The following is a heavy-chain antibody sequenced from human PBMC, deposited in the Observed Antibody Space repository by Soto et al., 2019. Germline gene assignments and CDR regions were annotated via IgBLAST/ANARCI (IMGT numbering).Heavy chain of an antibody. CDR2: IYHSGVT. CDR3: ARDVGDYYFDS. D-gene: IGHD2-21*02. Sequence: QVQLQESGPGLAKPSQTLSLTCTVSGGSITSGGYYLGWIRQHPGKGLEWIGNIYHSGVTYYSPSLKSRLTISVDTSKNQFSLKLSSVTAADTAVYYCARDVGDYYFDSWGQGTLVTVSS. V-gene: IGHV4-31*03. J-gene: IGHJ4*02. CDR1: GGSITSGGYY.